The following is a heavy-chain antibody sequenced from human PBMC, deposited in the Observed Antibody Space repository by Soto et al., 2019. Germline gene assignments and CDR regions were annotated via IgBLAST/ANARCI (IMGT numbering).Heavy chain of an antibody. V-gene: IGHV4-38-2*02. CDR2: IYHSGST. CDR1: GYSITSGYY. Sequence: PAETLSLTCAVSGYSITSGYYLGWIRQPPGKGLEWIGSIYHSGSTYYNPSLKSRVTISVDTSENQFSLKLGSVTAADTAMYYCARDSSSLDPWGQGTLVTVSS. CDR3: ARDSSSLDP. D-gene: IGHD6-13*01. J-gene: IGHJ5*02.